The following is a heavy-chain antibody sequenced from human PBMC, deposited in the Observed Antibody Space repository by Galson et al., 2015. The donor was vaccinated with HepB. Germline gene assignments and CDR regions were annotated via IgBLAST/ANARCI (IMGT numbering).Heavy chain of an antibody. CDR1: GFSFGDYA. V-gene: IGHV3-49*03. Sequence: SLRLSCAASGFSFGDYAMSWFRQAPGKGLEWVGFIRSKAYGGTTEYAASVKGRFTISRDDSKSIAYLQMNSLKTEDTAVYYCETWGSSWYYFDYWGQGTLVTVSS. D-gene: IGHD6-13*01. CDR2: IRSKAYGGTT. CDR3: ETWGSSWYYFDY. J-gene: IGHJ4*02.